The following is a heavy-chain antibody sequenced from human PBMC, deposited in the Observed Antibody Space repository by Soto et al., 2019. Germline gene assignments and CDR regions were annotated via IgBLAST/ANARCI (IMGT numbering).Heavy chain of an antibody. Sequence: PSETLSLTCTVSGGSISSNYWSWIRQAPGKGLEWIGYIHYSGSTNCNPSLKSRVTVSVDTSKNQFSLKLSSVTAADTAVYYCARWERLRWFDPWGQGALVTVSS. CDR1: GGSISSNY. CDR2: IHYSGST. CDR3: ARWERLRWFDP. D-gene: IGHD1-1*01. V-gene: IGHV4-59*01. J-gene: IGHJ5*02.